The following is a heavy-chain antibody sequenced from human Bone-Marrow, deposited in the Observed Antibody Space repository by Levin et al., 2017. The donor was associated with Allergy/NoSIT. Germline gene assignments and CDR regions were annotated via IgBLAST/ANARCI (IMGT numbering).Heavy chain of an antibody. Sequence: PGGSLRLSCEASGFTFSNYWMHWVRQVPGQGLVWVSRINSDGSVITYADSVKGRFTISRDNAKNTLYLQMNSLRAGDTAVYYCARGGYCSRGTCYAPSLIIGAADWFDPWGQGILVTVSS. CDR2: INSDGSVI. J-gene: IGHJ5*02. CDR3: ARGGYCSRGTCYAPSLIIGAADWFDP. D-gene: IGHD2-15*01. V-gene: IGHV3-74*03. CDR1: GFTFSNYW.